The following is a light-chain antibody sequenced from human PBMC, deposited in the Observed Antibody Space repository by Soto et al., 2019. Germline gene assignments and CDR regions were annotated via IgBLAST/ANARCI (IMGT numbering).Light chain of an antibody. CDR1: SSNIGAGYD. Sequence: QAVVTQPPSVSGAPGQRVTISCTGSSSNIGAGYDVHWYQQLPGTAPKLLIYGNINRPSGVPDRFSGSKSGTSASLAITGLQAEDEADYYCQSYDRSLSGSGVFGGGTKLTVL. V-gene: IGLV1-40*01. CDR3: QSYDRSLSGSGV. CDR2: GNI. J-gene: IGLJ2*01.